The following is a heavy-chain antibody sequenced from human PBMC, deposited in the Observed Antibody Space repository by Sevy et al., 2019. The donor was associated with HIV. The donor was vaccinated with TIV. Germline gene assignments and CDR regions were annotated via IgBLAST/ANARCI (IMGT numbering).Heavy chain of an antibody. CDR2: IYYNGNT. V-gene: IGHV4-59*01. Sequence: SETLSLTCTVSGGSISSYYWSWIRQPPGKGLEWIGYIYYNGNTIYNPSLKSRVTISVDTSKKQFSLRLTSVTAADTALYDCARGSDSSSWYTFDYWGQGTLVTVSS. CDR1: GGSISSYY. D-gene: IGHD6-13*01. CDR3: ARGSDSSSWYTFDY. J-gene: IGHJ4*02.